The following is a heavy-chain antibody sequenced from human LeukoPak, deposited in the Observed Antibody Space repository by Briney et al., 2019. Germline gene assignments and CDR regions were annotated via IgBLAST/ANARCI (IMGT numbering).Heavy chain of an antibody. J-gene: IGHJ4*02. Sequence: GGSLRLSXAASGFTFSSYSMNWVRQAPGKGLEWVSSISSSSSYIYYADSVKGRFTISRDNAKNSLYLQMNSLRAEDTAVYYCARDDSSGYPDYWGQGALVTVSS. CDR1: GFTFSSYS. CDR3: ARDDSSGYPDY. CDR2: ISSSSSYI. D-gene: IGHD3-22*01. V-gene: IGHV3-21*01.